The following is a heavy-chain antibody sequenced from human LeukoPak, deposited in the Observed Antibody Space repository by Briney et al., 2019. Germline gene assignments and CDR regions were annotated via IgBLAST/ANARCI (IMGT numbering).Heavy chain of an antibody. V-gene: IGHV3-23*01. D-gene: IGHD3-10*01. J-gene: IGHJ4*02. CDR1: GFTFSSYA. CDR2: ISGSGSGT. CDR3: AKDVESGRSADY. Sequence: GGSLRLSCAASGFTFSSYAMSWVRQAPGKGLEWVSTISGSGSGTYYADSVKGRFTLSRDNSMNTLYLQMNSLRAEDTAVYYCAKDVESGRSADYWGQGTLATVSS.